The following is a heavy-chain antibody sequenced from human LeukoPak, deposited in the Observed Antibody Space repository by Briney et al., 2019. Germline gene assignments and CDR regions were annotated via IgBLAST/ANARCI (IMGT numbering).Heavy chain of an antibody. D-gene: IGHD2-2*01. CDR2: ISYDGSNK. Sequence: GGSLRLSCAASGFTFSSYAMHWVRQAPGKGLEWVAVISYDGSNKYYADSVKGRFTISRDNSKNTLYLQMNSLRAEDTALYYCAKGYCSSTSCYLLFDPWGQGTLVTVSS. CDR3: AKGYCSSTSCYLLFDP. J-gene: IGHJ5*02. CDR1: GFTFSSYA. V-gene: IGHV3-30*04.